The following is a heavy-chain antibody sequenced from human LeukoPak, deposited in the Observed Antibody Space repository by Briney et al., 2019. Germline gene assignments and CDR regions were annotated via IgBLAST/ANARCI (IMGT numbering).Heavy chain of an antibody. D-gene: IGHD3-3*01. CDR2: LYFSGST. CDR1: GNSISNYY. CDR3: ARGIAGEWLPI. Sequence: PSETLFLTCPVSGNSISNYYWSWIRQPPGKGLEWIGYLYFSGSTNYNPSLKSRVTISVDTSKNQFSLKLSSVTAADTAMYYCARGIAGEWLPIWGQGTLVTVSS. V-gene: IGHV4-59*01. J-gene: IGHJ4*02.